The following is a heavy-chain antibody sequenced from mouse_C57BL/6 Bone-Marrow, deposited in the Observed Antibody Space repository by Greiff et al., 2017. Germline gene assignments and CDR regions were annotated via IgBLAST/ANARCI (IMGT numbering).Heavy chain of an antibody. D-gene: IGHD1-3*01. J-gene: IGHJ3*01. CDR1: GYSITSGYY. V-gene: IGHV3-6*01. Sequence: EVQLVESGPGLVKPSQSLSLTCSVTGYSITSGYYWNWIRQFPGNKLQWMGYISYDGSNNYNPSLKNRISITRDTSKNQFFLTLNSVTTEDTATFYCARDYISGLAYWGQGTLVTVSA. CDR2: ISYDGSN. CDR3: ARDYISGLAY.